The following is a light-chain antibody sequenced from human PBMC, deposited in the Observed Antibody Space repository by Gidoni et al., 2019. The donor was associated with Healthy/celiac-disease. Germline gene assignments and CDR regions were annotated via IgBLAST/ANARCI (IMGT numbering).Light chain of an antibody. CDR1: QSISSY. Sequence: DIQMTQSPSSLSASVGDRVTIPCRASQSISSYLNWYHQKPGKAPKLLIYAASNLQSGVPSRFSGSGSGTDFTLTISSLQPEDFATYYCQQSYSTPYTFGQGTKLEIK. V-gene: IGKV1-39*01. CDR3: QQSYSTPYT. CDR2: AAS. J-gene: IGKJ2*01.